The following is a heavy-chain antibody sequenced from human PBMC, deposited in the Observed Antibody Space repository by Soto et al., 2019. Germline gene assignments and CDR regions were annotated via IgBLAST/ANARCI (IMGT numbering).Heavy chain of an antibody. CDR3: ARAYDFWRRQHYGMDV. CDR2: ISAYNGNT. D-gene: IGHD3-3*01. V-gene: IGHV1-18*01. J-gene: IGHJ6*02. CDR1: GYTFTSYG. Sequence: GASVKVSCKASGYTFTSYGISWVRQAPGQGLEWMGWISAYNGNTNYAQKLQGRVTMTTDTSTSTAYMELRSLRSDDTAVYYCARAYDFWRRQHYGMDVWGQGTTVTVSS.